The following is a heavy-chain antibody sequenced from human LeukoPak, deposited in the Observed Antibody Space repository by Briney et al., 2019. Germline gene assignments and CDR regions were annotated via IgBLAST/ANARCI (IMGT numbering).Heavy chain of an antibody. Sequence: PSETLSLTCTVSGGSISSYYWSWIRQPPGKGLEWIGYIYYSGSTNYNPSLKSRVAISVDTSKNQFSLKLSSVTAADTAVYYCARLGYSSGWYGRLEAFDIWGQGTMVTVSS. D-gene: IGHD6-19*01. J-gene: IGHJ3*02. CDR1: GGSISSYY. CDR3: ARLGYSSGWYGRLEAFDI. CDR2: IYYSGST. V-gene: IGHV4-59*08.